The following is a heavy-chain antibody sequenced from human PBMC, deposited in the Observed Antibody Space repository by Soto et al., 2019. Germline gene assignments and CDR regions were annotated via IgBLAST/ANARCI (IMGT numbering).Heavy chain of an antibody. J-gene: IGHJ5*02. D-gene: IGHD4-17*01. V-gene: IGHV5-51*01. CDR1: GYNFATYW. Sequence: PGESLKISCQASGYNFATYWIAWVRQMPGKALEYMGIIYPGNSDARYSPSFQGQVTFSADKSISTAYLHWSSLKASDTAMYYCARHGFYGDYASNYFDPWGQGTLVTRLL. CDR2: IYPGNSDA. CDR3: ARHGFYGDYASNYFDP.